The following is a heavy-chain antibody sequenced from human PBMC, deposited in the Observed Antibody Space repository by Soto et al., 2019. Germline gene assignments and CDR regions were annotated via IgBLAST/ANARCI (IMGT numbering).Heavy chain of an antibody. CDR2: IYYSGST. J-gene: IGHJ4*02. CDR3: ARGFSAGKGSPPDF. Sequence: LSLTFTVSGGSISSSSYYWGWIRQPPGKGLEWIGSIYYSGSTYYNPSLKSRVTISVDNSKNTLYLQMSSLRAEDTAVYYCARGFSAGKGSPPDFWGQGSLVTVSS. D-gene: IGHD6-13*01. V-gene: IGHV4-39*07. CDR1: GGSISSSSYY.